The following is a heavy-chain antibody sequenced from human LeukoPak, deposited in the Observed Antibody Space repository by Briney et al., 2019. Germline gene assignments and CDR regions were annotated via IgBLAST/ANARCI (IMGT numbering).Heavy chain of an antibody. CDR3: AKEDSVRREFDY. J-gene: IGHJ4*02. CDR1: GFTFSSYA. V-gene: IGHV3-23*01. CDR2: ISDSGGST. Sequence: PGGSLRLSCAASGFTFSSYAMGWVRQAPGKGVEWVSGISDSGGSTNYAASVKGRFTISRDNSKDTLYLQMNSLRAEDTAVYYCAKEDSVRREFDYWGQGTLATVSS.